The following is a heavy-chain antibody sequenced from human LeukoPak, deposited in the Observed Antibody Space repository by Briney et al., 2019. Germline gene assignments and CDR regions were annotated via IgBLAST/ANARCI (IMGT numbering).Heavy chain of an antibody. D-gene: IGHD6-13*01. V-gene: IGHV1-2*04. CDR1: GYTFTGYY. J-gene: IGHJ6*04. CDR3: ARGNVAAAGIFYYYYGMDV. CDR2: INPDSGGT. Sequence: ASVKVSCKASGYTFTGYYMHWVRQAPGQGLEWMGWINPDSGGTNYAQKFQGWVTMTRDTSISTACMELSRLRSDDTAVYYCARGNVAAAGIFYYYYGMDVWGKGTTVTVSS.